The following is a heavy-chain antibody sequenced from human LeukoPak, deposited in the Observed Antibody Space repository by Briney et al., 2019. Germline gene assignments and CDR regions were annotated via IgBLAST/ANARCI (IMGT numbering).Heavy chain of an antibody. CDR1: GGSISSGGYY. CDR2: IYYSGST. J-gene: IGHJ4*02. Sequence: SETLSLTCTVSGGSISSGGYYWSWIRQHTGKGLEWIGYIYYSGSTDYNPSLKSRVTISVDTSKNQFSLKLSSVTAADTAVYYCARVVVTTVDLRFDYWGKGSQVTVSS. CDR3: ARVVVTTVDLRFDY. V-gene: IGHV4-31*03. D-gene: IGHD2-21*02.